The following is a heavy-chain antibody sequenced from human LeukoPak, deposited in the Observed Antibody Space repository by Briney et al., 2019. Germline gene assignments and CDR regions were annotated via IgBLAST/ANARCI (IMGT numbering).Heavy chain of an antibody. V-gene: IGHV4-4*07. CDR1: TFSIGTNYY. CDR3: ARDRSGYGSGSYRFRDDAFDI. CDR2: IYTSGST. J-gene: IGHJ3*02. Sequence: NPSETLSLTCTVSTFSIGTNYYWGWIRQPAGKGLEWIGRIYTSGSTNYNPSLKSRVTMSVGTSKNQFSLKLSSVTAADTAVYYCARDRSGYGSGSYRFRDDAFDIWGQGTMVTVSS. D-gene: IGHD3-10*01.